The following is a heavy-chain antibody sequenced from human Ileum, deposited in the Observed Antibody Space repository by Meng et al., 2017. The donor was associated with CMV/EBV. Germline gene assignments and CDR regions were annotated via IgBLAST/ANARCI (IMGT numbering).Heavy chain of an antibody. CDR3: ARGSGSYPPFDY. CDR1: GGSISGHY. Sequence: QWQRQESGPGLVKPSETLSLTCTVSGGSISGHYWTWIRQPAGKGLEWIGRIYTSGSSNYNPSLKSRVTMSVDTSKNQFSLKLRSVTAADTAMYYCARGSGSYPPFDYWGQGTLVTVSS. D-gene: IGHD1-26*01. V-gene: IGHV4-4*07. CDR2: IYTSGSS. J-gene: IGHJ4*02.